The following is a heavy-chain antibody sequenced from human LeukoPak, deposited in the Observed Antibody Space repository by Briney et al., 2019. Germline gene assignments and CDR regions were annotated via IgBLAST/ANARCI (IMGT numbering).Heavy chain of an antibody. CDR3: AKEFTIFGGPGYFDS. V-gene: IGHV3-30*02. Sequence: GGSLRLSCAASGFTFSSFGMHWVRQAPGKGLEWVALIGYDGSNNYHADSVKGRFTVSRDNSKNTLYLQMNSLRAEDTAMYYCAKEFTIFGGPGYFDSWGQGTLVTASS. CDR1: GFTFSSFG. J-gene: IGHJ4*02. D-gene: IGHD3-3*01. CDR2: IGYDGSNN.